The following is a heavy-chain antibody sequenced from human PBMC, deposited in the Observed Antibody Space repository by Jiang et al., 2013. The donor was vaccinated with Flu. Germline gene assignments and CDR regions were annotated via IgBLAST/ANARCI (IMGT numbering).Heavy chain of an antibody. CDR2: IYYSGST. Sequence: GPGLVKPSETLSLTCTVSGGSISSYYWSWIRQPPGKGLEWIGYIYYSGSTNYNPSLKSRVTISVDTSKNQFSLKLSSVTAADTAVYYCARAATTRYCSSTSCSRGFDPWGQGTLVTVSS. J-gene: IGHJ5*02. CDR1: GGSISSYY. V-gene: IGHV4-59*01. CDR3: ARAATTRYCSSTSCSRGFDP. D-gene: IGHD2-2*01.